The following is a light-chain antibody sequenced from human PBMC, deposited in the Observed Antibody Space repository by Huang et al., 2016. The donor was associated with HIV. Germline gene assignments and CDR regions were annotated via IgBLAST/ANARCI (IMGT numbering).Light chain of an antibody. CDR1: QSVSSN. J-gene: IGKJ1*01. V-gene: IGKV3-15*01. Sequence: EIVMTQSPATLSVSPGERDTLSCRASQSVSSNLACYQQKPGQAPRLLIYGASTRATGIPARFSGSGSGTEFTLTISSLQSEDFAVYYCQQYNNWPRTFGQGTKVEIK. CDR2: GAS. CDR3: QQYNNWPRT.